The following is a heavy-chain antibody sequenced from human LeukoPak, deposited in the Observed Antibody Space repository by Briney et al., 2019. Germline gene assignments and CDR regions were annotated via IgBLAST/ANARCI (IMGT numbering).Heavy chain of an antibody. CDR2: IINDGSYT. CDR1: GFTFSPVW. CDR3: VRDGQGSTPLDY. J-gene: IGHJ4*02. V-gene: IGHV3-74*01. D-gene: IGHD2-15*01. Sequence: QTGGSLRLSCAASGFTFSPVWMHWVRQAPGKGLMWVSHIINDGSYTTYADSVNGRFTISRDNAKNTLYLQMNSLRAEDTAVYFCVRDGQGSTPLDYWGQGTLVTVSS.